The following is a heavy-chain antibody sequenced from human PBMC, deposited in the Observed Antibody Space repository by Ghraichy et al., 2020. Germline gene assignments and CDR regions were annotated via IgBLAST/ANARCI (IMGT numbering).Heavy chain of an antibody. D-gene: IGHD2/OR15-2a*01. J-gene: IGHJ4*02. CDR2: IGGSGGGT. CDR1: GFTFGFTFSSST. V-gene: IGHV3-23*01. Sequence: GESLNISYAASGFTFGFTFSSSTMIWARQAPGKGLEWVSGIGGSGGGTYYADSVKGRFTISRDNSKNTEYLQMNSLRAEDTAIYYCAREGKNFDCWGQGT. CDR3: AREGKNFDC.